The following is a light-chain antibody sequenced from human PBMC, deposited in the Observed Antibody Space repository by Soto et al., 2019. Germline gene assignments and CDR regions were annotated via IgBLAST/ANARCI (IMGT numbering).Light chain of an antibody. CDR3: QKYNSPPRT. CDR2: AAS. CDR1: QDIANF. Sequence: DIQMTQSPSSLSASVGDRVSITCRASQDIANFLAWYQQKPGKVPTLLIYAASIFQSGVPSRFSGTASGTDFNLTSSSLQPEDVATYYCQKYNSPPRTFGQGTKVEI. V-gene: IGKV1-27*01. J-gene: IGKJ1*01.